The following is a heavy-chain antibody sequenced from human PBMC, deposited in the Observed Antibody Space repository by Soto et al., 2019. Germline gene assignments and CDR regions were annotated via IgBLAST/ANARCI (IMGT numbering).Heavy chain of an antibody. Sequence: QVQLVQSGAEVKKPGASVKVSCKASGYTFTNNGINWVRQATGQGLEWMGWMNPSTGQTGYTEKFQGRLAMTRDTSITTAYRELTSLTSEDTAVYYCSRAGDSGAWISNWGQGTLVTVSS. D-gene: IGHD7-27*01. CDR3: SRAGDSGAWISN. J-gene: IGHJ4*02. V-gene: IGHV1-8*01. CDR2: MNPSTGQT. CDR1: GYTFTNNG.